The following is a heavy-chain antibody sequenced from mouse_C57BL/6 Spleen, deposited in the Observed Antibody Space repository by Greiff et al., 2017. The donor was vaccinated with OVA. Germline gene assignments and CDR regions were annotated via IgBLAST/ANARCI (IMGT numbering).Heavy chain of an antibody. CDR3: ARHYGSSPYWYFDV. Sequence: VQLKESGGDLVKPGGSLKLSCAASGFTFSSYGMSWVRQTPDKRLEWVATISSGGSYTYYPDSVKGRFTISRDNAKNTLYLQMSSLKSEDTAMYYCARHYGSSPYWYFDVWGTGTTVTVSS. D-gene: IGHD1-1*01. V-gene: IGHV5-6*01. J-gene: IGHJ1*03. CDR1: GFTFSSYG. CDR2: ISSGGSYT.